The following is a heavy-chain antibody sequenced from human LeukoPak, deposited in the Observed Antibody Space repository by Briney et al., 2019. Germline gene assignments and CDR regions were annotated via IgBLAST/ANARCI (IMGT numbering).Heavy chain of an antibody. D-gene: IGHD1-1*01. V-gene: IGHV1-69*04. CDR2: IIPILGIA. Sequence: SVKVSCKASGGTFSSYAISWVRQAPGQGLEWMGRIIPILGIANYAQKFQGRVTITADKSTSTAYMELCSLRSEDTAVYYCASTNEGVPNWFDPWGQGTLVTVSS. CDR3: ASTNEGVPNWFDP. CDR1: GGTFSSYA. J-gene: IGHJ5*02.